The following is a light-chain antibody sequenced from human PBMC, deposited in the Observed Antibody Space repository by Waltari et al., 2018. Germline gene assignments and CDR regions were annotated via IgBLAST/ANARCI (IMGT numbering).Light chain of an antibody. CDR3: SSYTSSSTPV. CDR2: EVS. Sequence: QSALTQPASVSGSPGQSITISCTGPSRDVGGYNYVSSYQQHPGKAPKLMISEVSNRPSGVSNRFSGSKSGNTASLTISGLQAEDEADYYCSSYTSSSTPVFGGGTKLTVL. J-gene: IGLJ2*01. CDR1: SRDVGGYNY. V-gene: IGLV2-14*01.